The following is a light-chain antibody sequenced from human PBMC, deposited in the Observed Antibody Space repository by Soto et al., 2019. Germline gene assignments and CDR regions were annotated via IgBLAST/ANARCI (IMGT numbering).Light chain of an antibody. V-gene: IGLV1-51*01. CDR3: AAWDSYLSGVV. CDR2: DNN. Sequence: QSLLTQAPSVSAAPGQKVTFSCSGGSSNIGSNYISWYQQLPGTAPKLLIHDNNKRPSGIPDRFSGSKSGTSATLGITGLQTGDEGTYYCAAWDSYLSGVVFGGGTKLTVL. J-gene: IGLJ2*01. CDR1: SSNIGSNY.